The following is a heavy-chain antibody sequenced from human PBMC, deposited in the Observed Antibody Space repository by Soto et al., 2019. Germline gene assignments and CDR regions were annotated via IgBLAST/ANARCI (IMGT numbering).Heavy chain of an antibody. V-gene: IGHV4-31*03. Sequence: SETLSLTCSVSGGSISSGGYYWSWIRQHPGKGLEWIGYIYYSGSTYYNPSLKSRVTISVDTSKNQFSLKLSSVTAADTAVYYCARDPGLYSYASGGFDPWGQGTLVTVYS. D-gene: IGHD5-18*01. CDR2: IYYSGST. CDR3: ARDPGLYSYASGGFDP. CDR1: GGSISSGGYY. J-gene: IGHJ5*02.